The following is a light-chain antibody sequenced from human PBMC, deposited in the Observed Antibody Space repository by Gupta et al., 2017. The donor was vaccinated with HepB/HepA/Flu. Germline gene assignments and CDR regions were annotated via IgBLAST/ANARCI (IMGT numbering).Light chain of an antibody. CDR3: QVWDSSRDHVV. Sequence: SYVLTQPPSVSVAPGKTATITRGGSNIESNSVHWYQQRPGQAPVLVIYYDSDRPSGIPERFSGSNSGNTATLTISRVEAGDEADYYCQVWDSSRDHVVFGGGTKLTVL. J-gene: IGLJ2*01. CDR2: YDS. CDR1: NIESNS. V-gene: IGLV3-21*04.